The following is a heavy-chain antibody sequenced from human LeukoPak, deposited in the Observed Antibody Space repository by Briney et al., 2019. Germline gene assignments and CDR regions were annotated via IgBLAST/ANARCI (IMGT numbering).Heavy chain of an antibody. J-gene: IGHJ6*02. Sequence: GGSLRLSCAASGFTFSSYALSWVRQAPGKGLEWVSVISGSGGTTHYAESVKGRFTISRDNAKNSLYLQMNSLRAEDTAVYYCARDLGSIAAVGEDYYYYGMDVWGQGTTVTVSS. CDR2: ISGSGGTT. D-gene: IGHD6-13*01. V-gene: IGHV3-23*01. CDR3: ARDLGSIAAVGEDYYYYGMDV. CDR1: GFTFSSYA.